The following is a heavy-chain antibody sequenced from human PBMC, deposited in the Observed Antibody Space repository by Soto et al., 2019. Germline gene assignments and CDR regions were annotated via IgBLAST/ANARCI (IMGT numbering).Heavy chain of an antibody. D-gene: IGHD6-13*01. CDR1: GGSISSSNW. CDR2: IYHSGST. J-gene: IGHJ6*02. Sequence: PSETLSLTCAVSGGSISSSNWWSWVRQPPGKGLEWIGEIYHSGSTNYNPSLKSRVTISVDKSKNQFSLKLSSVAAADTAVYYCARETAAGHSYYYYGMDVWGQGTTVTVSS. CDR3: ARETAAGHSYYYYGMDV. V-gene: IGHV4-4*02.